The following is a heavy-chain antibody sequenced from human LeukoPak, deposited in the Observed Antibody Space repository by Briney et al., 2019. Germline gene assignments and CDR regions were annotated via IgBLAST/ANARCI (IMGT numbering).Heavy chain of an antibody. CDR2: ISAYNGNT. Sequence: ASVKVSCKASGYTFTSYGISCVRQAPGQGLEWMGWISAYNGNTNYAQKLQGRVTMTTDTSTSTAYMELRSLRSDDTAVYYCARVSRVGWHFDYWGQGTLVTVSS. CDR1: GYTFTSYG. D-gene: IGHD2-15*01. CDR3: ARVSRVGWHFDY. V-gene: IGHV1-18*01. J-gene: IGHJ4*02.